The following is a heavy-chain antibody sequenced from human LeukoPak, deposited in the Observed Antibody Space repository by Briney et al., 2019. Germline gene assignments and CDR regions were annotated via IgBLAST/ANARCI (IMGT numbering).Heavy chain of an antibody. CDR2: ISSSSCYI. V-gene: IGHV3-21*01. J-gene: IGHJ6*03. CDR1: GFTFSSYS. Sequence: GGSLRLSCAASGFTFSSYSMNWVRQAPGKGLEWVSSISSSSCYIYYADSVKGRFTISRDNAKNSLYLQMNSLGAEDTAVYYCASFFYCSSTSCNYMDVWGKGTTVTVSS. CDR3: ASFFYCSSTSCNYMDV. D-gene: IGHD2-2*01.